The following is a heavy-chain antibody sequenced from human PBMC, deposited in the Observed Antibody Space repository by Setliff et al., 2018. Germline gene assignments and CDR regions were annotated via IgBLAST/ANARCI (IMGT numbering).Heavy chain of an antibody. CDR1: GGSISDYY. CDR3: AVAHDSSGYTSGY. CDR2: IYYGGST. V-gene: IGHV4-59*12. Sequence: PSETLSLTCTVSGGSISDYYWSWIRQAPGKGLEWIGYIYYGGSTNYNPSLKSRVTISVDTSKNQFSLKLSSVTAADTAVYYCAVAHDSSGYTSGYWGQGTLVTVSS. J-gene: IGHJ4*02. D-gene: IGHD3-22*01.